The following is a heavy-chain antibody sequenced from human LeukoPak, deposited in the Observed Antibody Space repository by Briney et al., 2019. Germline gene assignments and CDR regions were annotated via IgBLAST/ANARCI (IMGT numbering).Heavy chain of an antibody. V-gene: IGHV3-30*18. CDR2: ISYGGSNK. J-gene: IGHJ4*02. CDR1: GFTFSSYG. Sequence: PGGSLRLSCAASGFTFSSYGMYWVRQAPGKGLEWVAVISYGGSNKYYADSVKGRFTISRDNSKNTLYLQMNSLRAEDTAVYYCAKGPSGSRYFDYWGQGTLVTVSS. D-gene: IGHD1-26*01. CDR3: AKGPSGSRYFDY.